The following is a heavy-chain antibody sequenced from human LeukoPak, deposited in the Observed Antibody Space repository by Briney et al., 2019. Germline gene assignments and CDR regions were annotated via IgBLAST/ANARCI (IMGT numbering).Heavy chain of an antibody. J-gene: IGHJ5*02. CDR3: ARDVGRIAARVRNWFDP. Sequence: ASVKVSCKASGYTFTGYYMHWVRQAPGQGLEWMGWINPNSGGTNYAQKFQGGVTMTRDTSISTAYMELSRLRSDDTAVYYCARDVGRIAARVRNWFDPWGQGTLVTVSS. CDR2: INPNSGGT. CDR1: GYTFTGYY. D-gene: IGHD6-6*01. V-gene: IGHV1-2*02.